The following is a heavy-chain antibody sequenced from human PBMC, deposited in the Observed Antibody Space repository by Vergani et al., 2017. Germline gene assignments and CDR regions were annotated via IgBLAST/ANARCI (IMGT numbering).Heavy chain of an antibody. Sequence: EVQLLESGGGLVQPGGSLRLSCAASGFTFSSYAMSWVRQAPGKGLEWVSAISGSGDNTYYADSVKGRFTISRDNSKNTRYLQMNSLRAEDTAVYYCARPYPNGSVSVGWFDPWGQGTLVTVSS. J-gene: IGHJ5*02. D-gene: IGHD3-10*01. CDR2: ISGSGDNT. CDR3: ARPYPNGSVSVGWFDP. V-gene: IGHV3-23*01. CDR1: GFTFSSYA.